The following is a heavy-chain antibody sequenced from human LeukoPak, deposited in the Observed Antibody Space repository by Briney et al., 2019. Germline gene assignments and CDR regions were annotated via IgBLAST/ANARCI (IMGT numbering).Heavy chain of an antibody. D-gene: IGHD4-17*01. CDR3: ARSPTTVTHGGGFDY. J-gene: IGHJ4*02. Sequence: PGGSLRLSCAASGLIVSSNYMSWVRQAPGKGLEWVSIIYSGGSTYYADSVKSRFTISRDNSKNTLYLQMNTLRAEDTAVYYCARSPTTVTHGGGFDYWGQGTLVTVSS. CDR2: IYSGGST. V-gene: IGHV3-66*01. CDR1: GLIVSSNY.